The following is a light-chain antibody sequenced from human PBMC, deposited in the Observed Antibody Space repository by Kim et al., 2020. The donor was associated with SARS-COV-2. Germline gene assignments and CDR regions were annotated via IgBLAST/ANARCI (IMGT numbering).Light chain of an antibody. J-gene: IGLJ2*01. CDR1: SGHSSYI. CDR3: ETWDTKGV. CDR2: LEGSGSY. Sequence: GSSVKLTCTLSSGHSSYIIARHQQQPGKAPRYLMKLEGSGSYNKGGGVPDRFSGSSSGTDRYLTISNLQSEDEADYYCETWDTKGVFGGGTQLTVL. V-gene: IGLV4-60*03.